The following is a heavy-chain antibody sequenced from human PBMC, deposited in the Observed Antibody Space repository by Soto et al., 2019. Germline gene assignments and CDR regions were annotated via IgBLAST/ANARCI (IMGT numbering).Heavy chain of an antibody. CDR3: AKDGRGSGSHYNSFGY. J-gene: IGHJ4*02. Sequence: EVQLVESGGGLIQPGGSLKLSCAASGFTVGNNYMSWVRQAPGKGLEWVSLIYSTGTTKYADSVKGRFTVSRDNAKNTLELQMNRLRAYDTAVYYCAKDGRGSGSHYNSFGYWGQGTLVNVS. CDR1: GFTVGNNY. D-gene: IGHD3-10*01. CDR2: IYSTGTT. V-gene: IGHV3-53*01.